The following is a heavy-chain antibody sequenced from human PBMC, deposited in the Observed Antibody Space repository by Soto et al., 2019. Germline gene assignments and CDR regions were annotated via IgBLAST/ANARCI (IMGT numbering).Heavy chain of an antibody. CDR1: GYTFTSYY. CDR3: ARGNAVAQAGDDAFDI. Sequence: QVQLVQSGAEVKKPGASVKVSCKASGYTFTSYYMHWVRQAPGQGLEWMGIINPSGGSTSYAQKFQGRVTMTSDTSTSTVYMELSSLRSEDTAVYYCARGNAVAQAGDDAFDIWGQGTMVTVSS. D-gene: IGHD3-16*01. V-gene: IGHV1-46*01. J-gene: IGHJ3*02. CDR2: INPSGGST.